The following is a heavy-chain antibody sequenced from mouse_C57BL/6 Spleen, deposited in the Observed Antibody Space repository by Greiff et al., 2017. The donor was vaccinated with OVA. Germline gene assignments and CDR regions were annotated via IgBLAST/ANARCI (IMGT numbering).Heavy chain of an antibody. D-gene: IGHD1-1*01. CDR3: ARTHHYYGSSYIWYCDV. CDR1: GYTFTSYW. Sequence: QVQLQQPGAELVLPGASVKLSCKASGYTFTSYWMHWVKQRPGQGLEWIGEIDPSDSYTNYNQKFKGKSTLTVDKSSSTAYMQLSSLTSEDSAVYYCARTHHYYGSSYIWYCDVWGTGTTVTVSS. CDR2: IDPSDSYT. J-gene: IGHJ1*03. V-gene: IGHV1-69*01.